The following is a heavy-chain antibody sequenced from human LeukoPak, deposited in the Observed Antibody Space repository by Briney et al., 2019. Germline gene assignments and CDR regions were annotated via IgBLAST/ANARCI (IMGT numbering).Heavy chain of an antibody. CDR2: IYYSGSS. CDR1: GGSISSSSNY. J-gene: IGHJ4*02. CDR3: ARQDDSSGYYYFDY. Sequence: PSETLSLTCTVSGGSISSSSNYWGWIRQPPGKGLEWIGSIYYSGSSYYNPSLKSRVTISVDTSKNQFSQKLSSVTAADTAVYYCARQDDSSGYYYFDYWGQGTLVTVSS. V-gene: IGHV4-39*01. D-gene: IGHD3-22*01.